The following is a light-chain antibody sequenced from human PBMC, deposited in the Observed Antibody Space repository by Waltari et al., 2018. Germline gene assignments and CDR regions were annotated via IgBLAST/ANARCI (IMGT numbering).Light chain of an antibody. Sequence: QSALTQPASVSGSPGQSITIACTGTSSDVGGYNYVSRYQQHPGKAPKLMIYDVSNRPSGVSNRFSGSKSGNTASLTISGLQAEDEADYYCSSYTSSSTLSPPYVFGTGTKVTVL. CDR1: SSDVGGYNY. J-gene: IGLJ1*01. CDR2: DVS. V-gene: IGLV2-14*03. CDR3: SSYTSSSTLSPPYV.